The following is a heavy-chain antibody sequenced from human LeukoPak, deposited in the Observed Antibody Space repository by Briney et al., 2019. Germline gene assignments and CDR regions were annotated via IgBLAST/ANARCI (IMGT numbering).Heavy chain of an antibody. Sequence: SETLSLTCTVSGGSISSYYWSWIRQPPGKGLEWIAYISYTGSTTYNASSGSTNYNPSLKSRVTISVDTSNNQFSLKLSSVTAADTAVYYCARVAKFGYCSGGSCYGSGNYFDYWGQGTLVTVSS. CDR2: ISYTGSTTYNASSGST. V-gene: IGHV4-59*01. CDR1: GGSISSYY. D-gene: IGHD2-15*01. CDR3: ARVAKFGYCSGGSCYGSGNYFDY. J-gene: IGHJ4*02.